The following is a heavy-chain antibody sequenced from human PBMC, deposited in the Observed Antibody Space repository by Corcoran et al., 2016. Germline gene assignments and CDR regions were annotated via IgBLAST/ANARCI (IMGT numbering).Heavy chain of an antibody. V-gene: IGHV4-34*01. D-gene: IGHD2-2*01. CDR2: IKHSGST. Sequence: QVQLLQWGAGLLKPSETLSLTCAVYGGSFSGYYWSWIRQPPGQGLEWIGEIKHSGSTNYNPSRKSRVIISVDTSKNRFSLKLSSVTAADTAVYYCALRYCSSTSCIDYWGQGTMVTVSS. CDR1: GGSFSGYY. CDR3: ALRYCSSTSCIDY. J-gene: IGHJ4*02.